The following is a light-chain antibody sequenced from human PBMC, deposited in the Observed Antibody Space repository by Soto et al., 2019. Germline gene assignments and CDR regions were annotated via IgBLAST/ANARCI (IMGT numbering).Light chain of an antibody. J-gene: IGLJ1*01. CDR2: EVS. CDR3: CSYAGSNTYV. Sequence: QSALTQPASVSGSPGQSITISCTGTSSDVGGYNFVSWYQQHPGTAPKLMISEVSKRPSGVSNRFSGFKSGNTASLTISGLQAEDEADYYCCSYAGSNTYVFGTGTKLTVL. CDR1: SSDVGGYNF. V-gene: IGLV2-23*02.